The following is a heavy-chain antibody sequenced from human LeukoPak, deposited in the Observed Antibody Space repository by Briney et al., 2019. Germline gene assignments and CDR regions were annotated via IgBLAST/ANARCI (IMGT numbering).Heavy chain of an antibody. Sequence: GESLKISCKGSGYSFTSYWIGWVRQLPGKGLEWMGIIYPGNSDTRYSPSFQGQVTISADKSIGTAYLQWSSLKASDTAMYYCARLLLKYSSLPDYWGQGTLVTVSS. CDR1: GYSFTSYW. D-gene: IGHD6-6*01. CDR3: ARLLLKYSSLPDY. CDR2: IYPGNSDT. V-gene: IGHV5-51*01. J-gene: IGHJ4*02.